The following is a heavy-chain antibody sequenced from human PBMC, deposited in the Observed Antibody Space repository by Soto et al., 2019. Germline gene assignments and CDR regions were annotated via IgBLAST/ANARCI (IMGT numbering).Heavy chain of an antibody. V-gene: IGHV4-59*08. CDR1: GGSISSYY. Sequence: QVQLQESGPGLVKPSATLSLTCTVSGGSISSYYWSWIRQPPGKGLEWIGYIYYSGSTNYNPSLKTRVTISVDTSKNHFSLKLSSVTAADTAVYYCARRYGGTFDYWGQGTLVTVSS. CDR2: IYYSGST. J-gene: IGHJ4*02. D-gene: IGHD2-15*01. CDR3: ARRYGGTFDY.